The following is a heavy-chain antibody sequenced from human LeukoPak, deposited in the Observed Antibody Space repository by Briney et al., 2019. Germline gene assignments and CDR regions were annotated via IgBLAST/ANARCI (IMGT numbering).Heavy chain of an antibody. D-gene: IGHD3-10*01. CDR3: ARGTPMVRGAALFFDY. CDR2: VYSSGTT. V-gene: IGHV4-4*07. Sequence: SETLSLTCIVSGGSISGYYWNWIRQPAGKGLEWIGRVYSSGTTDYNPSLKSRVTISLDKSKNHFSLKLTSVTAADTAVYFCARGTPMVRGAALFFDYWGQGILVTVSS. CDR1: GGSISGYY. J-gene: IGHJ4*02.